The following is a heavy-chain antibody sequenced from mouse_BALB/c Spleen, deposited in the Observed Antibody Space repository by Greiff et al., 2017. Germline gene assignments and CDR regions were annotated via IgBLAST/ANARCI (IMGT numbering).Heavy chain of an antibody. CDR1: GDSITSGY. Sequence: EVKVVESGPSLVKPSQTLSLTCSVTGDSITSGYWNWIRKFPGNKLEYMGYISYSGSTYYNPSLKSRISITRDTSKNQYYLQLNSVTTEDTATYYCARFAITTATGAMDYWGQGTSVTVSS. CDR3: ARFAITTATGAMDY. CDR2: ISYSGST. V-gene: IGHV3-8*02. J-gene: IGHJ4*01. D-gene: IGHD1-2*01.